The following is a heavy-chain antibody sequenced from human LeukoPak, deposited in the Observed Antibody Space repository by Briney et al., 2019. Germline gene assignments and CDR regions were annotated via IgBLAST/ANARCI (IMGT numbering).Heavy chain of an antibody. CDR3: ASTVDFWSGFDY. CDR1: GFTFSDYY. V-gene: IGHV3-11*01. J-gene: IGHJ4*02. Sequence: GGSLRLSCAASGFTFSDYYMSWIRQAPGKGLEWVSYISSSGSTIYYADSVKGRFTISKDNAKNSLYLQMNSLRAEDTAVYYCASTVDFWSGFDYWGQGTLVTVSS. CDR2: ISSSGSTI. D-gene: IGHD3-3*01.